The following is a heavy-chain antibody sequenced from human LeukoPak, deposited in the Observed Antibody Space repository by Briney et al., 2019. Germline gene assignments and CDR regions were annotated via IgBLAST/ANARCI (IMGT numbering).Heavy chain of an antibody. CDR1: GFTFSSYA. CDR2: ISYDGSNK. V-gene: IGHV3-30*04. J-gene: IGHJ4*02. Sequence: GGSLRLSCAASGFTFSSYAMHWVRQAPGKGLEWVAVISYDGSNKYYANSVKGRFTISRDNSRNTLYLQMNSLRAEDTAVYYCASELRGNYAFDYWGQGTLVTVSS. D-gene: IGHD1-7*01. CDR3: ASELRGNYAFDY.